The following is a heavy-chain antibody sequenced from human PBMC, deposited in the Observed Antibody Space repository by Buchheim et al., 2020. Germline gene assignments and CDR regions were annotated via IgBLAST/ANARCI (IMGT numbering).Heavy chain of an antibody. J-gene: IGHJ5*02. CDR3: ARVYARRVYGSPPWFDP. V-gene: IGHV3-33*01. CDR2: IWYDGSNK. CDR1: GFTFSSYG. D-gene: IGHD3-10*01. Sequence: QVQLVESGGGVVQPGRSLRLSCAASGFTFSSYGMHWVRQAPGKGLEWVAVIWYDGSNKYYADSVKGRFTISRDNSKNTLYLQMNSLRAEDTAVYYCARVYARRVYGSPPWFDPWGQGTL.